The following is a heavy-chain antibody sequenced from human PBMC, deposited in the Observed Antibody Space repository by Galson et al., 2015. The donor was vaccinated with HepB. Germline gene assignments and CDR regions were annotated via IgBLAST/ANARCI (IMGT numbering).Heavy chain of an antibody. V-gene: IGHV3-30*18. Sequence: SLRLSCAASGFTFSSYGMHWVRQAPGKGLEWVAVISYDGSNKYYADSVKGRFTISRDNSKNTLYLQMNSLRAEDTAVYYCAKVTGRTIDAFDIWGQGTMVTVSS. D-gene: IGHD1/OR15-1a*01. J-gene: IGHJ3*02. CDR2: ISYDGSNK. CDR1: GFTFSSYG. CDR3: AKVTGRTIDAFDI.